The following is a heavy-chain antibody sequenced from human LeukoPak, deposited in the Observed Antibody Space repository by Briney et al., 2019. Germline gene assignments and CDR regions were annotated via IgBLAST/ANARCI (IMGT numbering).Heavy chain of an antibody. CDR2: ISSSGGST. CDR1: GFTFSSYA. V-gene: IGHV3-23*01. D-gene: IGHD5-24*01. J-gene: IGHJ4*02. Sequence: GGSLRLSCAASGFTFSSYAMSWVRQALGKGLEWVSSISSSGGSTYYADSVKGRFTISRDTSKNTLYLQMNSLRPEDTAVYYCARDAKQLPYWGQGTLVTVSS. CDR3: ARDAKQLPY.